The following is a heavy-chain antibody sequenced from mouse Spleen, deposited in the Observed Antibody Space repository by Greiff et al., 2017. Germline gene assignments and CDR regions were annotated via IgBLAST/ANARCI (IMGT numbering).Heavy chain of an antibody. V-gene: IGHV14-3*02. CDR1: GFNIKDTY. D-gene: IGHD4-1*01. CDR2: IDPANGNT. J-gene: IGHJ3*01. Sequence: EVKLVESGAELVKPGASVKLSCTASGFNIKDTYMHWVKQRPEQGLEWIGRIDPANGNTKYDPKFQGKATITADTSSNTAYLQLSSLTSEDTAVYYCARGTGTAYWGQGTLVTVSA. CDR3: ARGTGTAY.